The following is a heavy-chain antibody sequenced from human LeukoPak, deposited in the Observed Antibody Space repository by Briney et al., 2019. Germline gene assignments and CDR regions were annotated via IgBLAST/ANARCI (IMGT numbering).Heavy chain of an antibody. CDR3: TTDIGYYYYMDV. V-gene: IGHV3-15*01. J-gene: IGHJ6*03. CDR1: GFTFSNAW. Sequence: GGSLRLSCAASGFTFSNAWMSWGRQAPGKGLEWVCRIKSKTDGGTTDYAAPVKGRFTISRDDSKNTLYLQMNSLKTEDTAVYYCTTDIGYYYYMDVWGKGTTVTVSS. CDR2: IKSKTDGGTT.